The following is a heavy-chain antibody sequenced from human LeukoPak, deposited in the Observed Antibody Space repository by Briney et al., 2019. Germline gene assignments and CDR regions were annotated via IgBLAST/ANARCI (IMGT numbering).Heavy chain of an antibody. V-gene: IGHV3-48*04. D-gene: IGHD5-18*01. Sequence: PGGSLRLSCAASGFIFSDYSMNWVRQAPGKGLEWVSYITKSSSIMQYADSVKGRFTISRDNAKNSLYLQMNSLRAEDTAVYYCARDLVERGYNFGRCDYWGQGTLVTVSS. CDR3: ARDLVERGYNFGRCDY. CDR2: ITKSSSIM. J-gene: IGHJ4*02. CDR1: GFIFSDYS.